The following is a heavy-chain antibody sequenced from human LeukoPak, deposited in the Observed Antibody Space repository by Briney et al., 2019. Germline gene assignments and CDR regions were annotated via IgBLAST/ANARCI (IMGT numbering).Heavy chain of an antibody. CDR3: ARDCSSTSDVDAFDI. Sequence: TLSLTCTVSGGSISSGDYYWSWIRQPPGKGLEWIGYIYYSGSTYCNPSLKSRVTISVDTSKNQFSLKLSSVTAAHTAVYYCARDCSSTSDVDAFDIWGQGTMVTVSS. J-gene: IGHJ3*02. CDR1: GGSISSGDYY. CDR2: IYYSGST. V-gene: IGHV4-30-4*08. D-gene: IGHD2-2*01.